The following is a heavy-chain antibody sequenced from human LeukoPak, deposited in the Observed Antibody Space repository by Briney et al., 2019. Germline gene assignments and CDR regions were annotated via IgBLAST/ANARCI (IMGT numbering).Heavy chain of an antibody. CDR2: ISAYNGNI. Sequence: ASVKVSCKASGYTFTSYGISWVRQAPGQGLEWMGWISAYNGNINYAQKLQGRVTMTTDTSTSTAYMELRSLRSDDTAVYYCARDGPSYYDFWSGYRYAFDIWGQGTMVTVSS. D-gene: IGHD3-3*01. J-gene: IGHJ3*02. V-gene: IGHV1-18*01. CDR1: GYTFTSYG. CDR3: ARDGPSYYDFWSGYRYAFDI.